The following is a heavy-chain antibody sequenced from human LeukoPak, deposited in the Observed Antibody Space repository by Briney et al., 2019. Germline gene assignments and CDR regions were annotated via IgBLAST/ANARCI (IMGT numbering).Heavy chain of an antibody. CDR3: ARGVGRYSGWYSLYGYFDY. Sequence: PSETLSLTCAVYGGSFSGYYWSWIRQPPGKGLEWIGEINHSGSTNYNPSLKSRVTISVDTSKNQFSLKLSSVTAADTAVCYCARGVGRYSGWYSLYGYFDYWGQGTLVTVSS. J-gene: IGHJ4*02. CDR2: INHSGST. V-gene: IGHV4-34*01. D-gene: IGHD6-19*01. CDR1: GGSFSGYY.